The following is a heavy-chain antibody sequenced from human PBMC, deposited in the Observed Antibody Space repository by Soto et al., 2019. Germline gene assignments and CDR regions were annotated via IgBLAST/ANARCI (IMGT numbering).Heavy chain of an antibody. D-gene: IGHD6-19*01. Sequence: QTLSLTCAISGDSVSSTSTAWSWIRQSPSRGLEWLGRTYYRSKWYTDYAVSVKSRITINPDTSKNQFSLQLSSVTPEDTAVYYCARGSYYSGWVWGQGTLVTVSS. CDR1: GDSVSSTSTA. V-gene: IGHV6-1*01. CDR2: TYYRSKWYT. J-gene: IGHJ4*02. CDR3: ARGSYYSGWV.